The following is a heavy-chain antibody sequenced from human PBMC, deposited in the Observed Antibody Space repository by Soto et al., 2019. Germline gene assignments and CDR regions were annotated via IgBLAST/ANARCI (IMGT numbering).Heavy chain of an antibody. CDR2: IFYSGST. CDR1: GGSISSYY. CDR3: ARVGNDYIWGSYRDAFDI. V-gene: IGHV4-59*01. Sequence: PSETLSLTCTVSGGSISSYYWSWIRQPPGKGLEWMGYIFYSGSTNYNPSLESRVTISVDTSKNQFSLKLSSVTAADTAVYYCARVGNDYIWGSYRDAFDIWGQGTMVTVSS. J-gene: IGHJ3*02. D-gene: IGHD3-16*02.